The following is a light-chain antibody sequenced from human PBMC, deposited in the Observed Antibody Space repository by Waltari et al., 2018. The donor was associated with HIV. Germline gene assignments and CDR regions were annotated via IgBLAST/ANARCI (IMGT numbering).Light chain of an antibody. CDR2: EAT. CDR3: CSYAGTVV. CDR1: SGDVGTYNL. J-gene: IGLJ2*01. V-gene: IGLV2-23*01. Sequence: QSALSQPASVSGSPGQSITISCTGGSGDVGTYNLVSWYQRLPGSAPKLIIYEATKRPSGVSNRFSGSKSGGTASPTISGLQADDEGHYYCCSYAGTVVFGGGTELTVL.